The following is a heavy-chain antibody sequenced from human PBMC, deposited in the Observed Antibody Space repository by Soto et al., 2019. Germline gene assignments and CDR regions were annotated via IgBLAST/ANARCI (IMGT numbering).Heavy chain of an antibody. V-gene: IGHV2-26*01. J-gene: IGHJ6*02. CDR1: GFSLSNARMG. Sequence: QVTLKESGPVLVKPTETLTLTCTVSGFSLSNARMGVSWIRQPPGKALEWLAHIFSNDEKSYSTSLKSRLTISKDTSKSQVVLTMTNMDPVDTATYYCAHRLRYSSGLYYYYYGMDVWGQGTTVTVSS. D-gene: IGHD6-19*01. CDR3: AHRLRYSSGLYYYYYGMDV. CDR2: IFSNDEK.